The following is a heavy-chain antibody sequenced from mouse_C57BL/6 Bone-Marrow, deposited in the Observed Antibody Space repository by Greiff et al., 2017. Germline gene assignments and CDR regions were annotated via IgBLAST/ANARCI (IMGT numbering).Heavy chain of an antibody. CDR3: TEHAMDY. Sequence: QVQLKQSGAVLVRPGASVTLSCKASGYTFTDYEMHWVKQTPVHGLEWIGAIDPETGGTAYNQKFKGKAILTADKSSSTAYMELRSLTSEDSAVYYCTEHAMDYWGQGTSVTVSS. J-gene: IGHJ4*01. CDR1: GYTFTDYE. V-gene: IGHV1-15*01. CDR2: IDPETGGT.